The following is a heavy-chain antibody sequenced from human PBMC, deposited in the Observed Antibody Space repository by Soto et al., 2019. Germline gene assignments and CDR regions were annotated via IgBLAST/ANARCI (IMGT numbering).Heavy chain of an antibody. Sequence: QVQFVQSGAEVKKPGASVTVSCKTAGYTCSNYRINWVRQAPGQGLWWMGRISGYNGNTNYAQTVQGRVTMTTDTSTGTVYMELRSLKSDDTAIYYCSRFIMVGGWFDPNYYHGMDVWGQGTTVTVSS. CDR1: GYTCSNYR. CDR3: SRFIMVGGWFDPNYYHGMDV. D-gene: IGHD6-19*01. J-gene: IGHJ6*02. CDR2: ISGYNGNT. V-gene: IGHV1-18*01.